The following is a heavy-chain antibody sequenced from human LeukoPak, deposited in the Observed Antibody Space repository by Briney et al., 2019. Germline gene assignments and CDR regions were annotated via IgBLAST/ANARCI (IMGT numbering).Heavy chain of an antibody. V-gene: IGHV3-23*01. D-gene: IGHD6-6*01. CDR3: AREFSSSSDSDY. CDR2: ISGSGSDI. Sequence: PGGSLRLSCAASGFTFSSYAMTWVRQTPGKGLEWVSAISGSGSDIYYADSVKGRFTISRDNSKSTLYLQMNSLRAEDTAVYYCAREFSSSSDSDYWGQGTLVTVSS. J-gene: IGHJ4*02. CDR1: GFTFSSYA.